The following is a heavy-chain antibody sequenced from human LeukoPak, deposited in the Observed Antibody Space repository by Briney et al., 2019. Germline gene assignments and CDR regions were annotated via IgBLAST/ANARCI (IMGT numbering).Heavy chain of an antibody. Sequence: PVGSLRLSCAASGFTFSGYWMHWVRQTPGKGLVWVSRISSDGSSTTYADSVKGRFTISRDNAKNTLYLQMNNLRAEDTAMYYCARDQRVTGRPDIDYWGQGTLVIVSS. J-gene: IGHJ4*02. V-gene: IGHV3-74*03. CDR1: GFTFSGYW. CDR2: ISSDGSST. D-gene: IGHD6-6*01. CDR3: ARDQRVTGRPDIDY.